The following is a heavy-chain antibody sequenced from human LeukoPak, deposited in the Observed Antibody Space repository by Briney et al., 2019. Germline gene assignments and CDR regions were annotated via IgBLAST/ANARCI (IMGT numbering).Heavy chain of an antibody. D-gene: IGHD6-19*01. CDR1: GYTFTGYY. V-gene: IGHV1-2*02. J-gene: IGHJ5*02. CDR3: ARDWDAKRQWLVRGWFDP. CDR2: INPNSGGT. Sequence: ASVKVSCKASGYTFTGYYMHWVRQAPGQGLEWMGWINPNSGGTNYAQKFQGRVTMTRDTSISTAYMELSRLRSDDTAVYYCARDWDAKRQWLVRGWFDPWGQGTLVTVSS.